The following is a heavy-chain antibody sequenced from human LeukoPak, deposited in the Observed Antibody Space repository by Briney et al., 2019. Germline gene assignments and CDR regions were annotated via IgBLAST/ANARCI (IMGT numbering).Heavy chain of an antibody. CDR1: VFTFSDYY. Sequence: GGSLRLSCAASVFTFSDYYMSWIRQAPGKGREGVSYIRRSGSTIYYADSVKGRFTISRDNAKNSLYLQMNSLRAEDTAVYYCARDQGSSSWYSLYYYYGMDVWGQGTTVTVSS. V-gene: IGHV3-11*01. CDR3: ARDQGSSSWYSLYYYYGMDV. CDR2: IRRSGSTI. J-gene: IGHJ6*02. D-gene: IGHD6-13*01.